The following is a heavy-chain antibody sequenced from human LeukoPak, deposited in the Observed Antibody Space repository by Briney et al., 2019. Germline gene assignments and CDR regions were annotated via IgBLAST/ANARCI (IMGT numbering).Heavy chain of an antibody. V-gene: IGHV3-33*08. D-gene: IGHD3-16*01. CDR3: GRDSLGGDY. Sequence: GRSLRLSCAASGSSLSTFGMHWARRAPGKGLEWVAVIWNDGSRKFYAESVKGRFTISRDNYQNTLYLQMNGLRAEDTAVYYCGRDSLGGDYWGQGTLVTVSS. CDR1: GSSLSTFG. CDR2: IWNDGSRK. J-gene: IGHJ4*02.